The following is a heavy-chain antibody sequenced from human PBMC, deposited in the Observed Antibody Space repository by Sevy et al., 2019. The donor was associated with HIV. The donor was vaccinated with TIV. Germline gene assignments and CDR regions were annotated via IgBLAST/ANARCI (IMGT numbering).Heavy chain of an antibody. CDR2: ISYDGSKK. CDR3: AKDGRRGNLNPGLH. D-gene: IGHD1-26*01. V-gene: IGHV3-30*18. CDR1: GFTFSSYG. Sequence: GGSLRLSCAASGFTFSSYGMHWVRQAPGKGLEWVTVISYDGSKKYYADSVKGRFTISRENSKNTIYLQMNSLRPEDTAVYYCAKDGRRGNLNPGLHWGQGTLVTVSS. J-gene: IGHJ4*02.